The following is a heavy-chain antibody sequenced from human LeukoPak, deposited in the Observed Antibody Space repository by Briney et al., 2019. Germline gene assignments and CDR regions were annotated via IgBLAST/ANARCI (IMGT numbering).Heavy chain of an antibody. Sequence: SETLSLTCTVSGGSISSSTYYWAWVRQPPGKGLEWIASIYYSGTTYYNPSLKSRVTISVDTSKNQFSLKLSSVTAADTAVYYCARNKFEEETSTSYFDYWGQGTLVTVSS. CDR3: ARNKFEEETSTSYFDY. J-gene: IGHJ4*02. CDR1: GGSISSSTYY. D-gene: IGHD5/OR15-5a*01. CDR2: IYYSGTT. V-gene: IGHV4-39*01.